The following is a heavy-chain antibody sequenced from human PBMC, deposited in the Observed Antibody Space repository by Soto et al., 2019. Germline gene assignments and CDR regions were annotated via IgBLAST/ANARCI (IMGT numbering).Heavy chain of an antibody. Sequence: QVQLVQSGAEVKKPGASVKVSCKASGYTFTGYYMHWVRQAPGQGLEWMGWINPNSGGTNYAQKVQGRVTMTREPSISTAYMELGRMRSDDTAVYYCARGGFTAMVQGGFGMDVWGQGTTVTVSS. V-gene: IGHV1-2*02. CDR2: INPNSGGT. D-gene: IGHD5-18*01. CDR3: ARGGFTAMVQGGFGMDV. J-gene: IGHJ6*02. CDR1: GYTFTGYY.